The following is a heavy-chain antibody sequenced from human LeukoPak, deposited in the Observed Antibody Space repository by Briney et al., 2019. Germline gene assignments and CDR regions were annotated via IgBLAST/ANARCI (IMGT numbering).Heavy chain of an antibody. D-gene: IGHD3-10*01. Sequence: GESLKISCKGSGYSFTSYWIGWVRQMPGKGLEWMGIIYPGDSDTRYSPSFQGQVTISVDKSISTAYLQWSSLKASDTAMYYCASTYGSGSYSDAFDIWGQGTMVTVSS. CDR3: ASTYGSGSYSDAFDI. CDR2: IYPGDSDT. J-gene: IGHJ3*02. V-gene: IGHV5-51*01. CDR1: GYSFTSYW.